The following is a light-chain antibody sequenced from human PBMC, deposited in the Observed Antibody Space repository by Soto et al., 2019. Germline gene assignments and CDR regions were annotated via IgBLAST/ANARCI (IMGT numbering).Light chain of an antibody. CDR3: GAEHGRGRNFVQV. Sequence: QLVLTQPPSASASLGASVTLTCTLSSGYSNYKVDWYQQRPGKGPRFVMRVGTGGIVGSKGDGIPDRFSVLGSGLNRYLTIKNIQEEDESDYHCGAEHGRGRNFVQVFGGGTKLTVL. CDR1: SGYSNYK. V-gene: IGLV9-49*01. J-gene: IGLJ2*01. CDR2: VGTGGIVG.